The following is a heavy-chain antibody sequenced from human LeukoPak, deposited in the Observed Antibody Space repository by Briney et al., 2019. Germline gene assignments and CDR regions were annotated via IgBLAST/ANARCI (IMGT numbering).Heavy chain of an antibody. J-gene: IGHJ6*03. CDR3: ATAGISKCSSTSCYESNFNYYYYYMDV. Sequence: ASVKISCKVSGYTFTDYYMHWVQQAPGKGLEWMGLVDPEDGETIYAEKFQGRVTITANTSTDTAYMELSSLRSEDTAVYYCATAGISKCSSTSCYESNFNYYYYYMDVWGKGTTVTVSS. D-gene: IGHD2-2*01. CDR2: VDPEDGET. CDR1: GYTFTDYY. V-gene: IGHV1-69-2*01.